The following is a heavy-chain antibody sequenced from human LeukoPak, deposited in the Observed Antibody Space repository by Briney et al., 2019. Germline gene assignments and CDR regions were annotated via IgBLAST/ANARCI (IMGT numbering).Heavy chain of an antibody. V-gene: IGHV3-7*01. CDR1: GFTFSSYW. CDR2: IKQDGSET. J-gene: IGHJ4*02. CDR3: AGVITRPSGYDAAFDY. Sequence: AGGSLRLSCAVSGFTFSSYWMSWVRQAPGKGLEWVANIKQDGSETYYVDSVKGRFTISRDNTKNLLYLQMNSLRAEDTAVYYCAGVITRPSGYDAAFDYWGQGTLVTVSS. D-gene: IGHD5-12*01.